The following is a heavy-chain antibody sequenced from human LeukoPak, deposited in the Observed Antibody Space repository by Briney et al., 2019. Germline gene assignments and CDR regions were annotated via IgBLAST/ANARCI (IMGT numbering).Heavy chain of an antibody. CDR1: GGTFSSYA. Sequence: ASVKVSCKASGGTFSSYAISWVRQAPGQGLEWMGWISAYNGNTNYAQKLQGRVTMTTDTSTSTAYMELRSLRSDDTAVYYCARDLYTANHPFDYWGQGTLVTVSS. J-gene: IGHJ4*02. CDR2: ISAYNGNT. CDR3: ARDLYTANHPFDY. D-gene: IGHD2-2*02. V-gene: IGHV1-18*01.